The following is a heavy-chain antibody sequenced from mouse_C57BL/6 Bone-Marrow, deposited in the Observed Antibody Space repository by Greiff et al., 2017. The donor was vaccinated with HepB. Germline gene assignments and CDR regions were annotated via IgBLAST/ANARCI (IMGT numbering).Heavy chain of an antibody. CDR2: IYPRSGNT. V-gene: IGHV1-81*01. CDR1: GYTFTSYG. Sequence: QVQLKESGAELARPGASVKLSCKASGYTFTSYGISWVKQRTGQGLEWIGEIYPRSGNTYYNEKFKGKATLTADKSSSTAYMELRSLTSEDSAVYFCALLPTSWFAYWGQGTLVTVSA. D-gene: IGHD1-1*01. CDR3: ALLPTSWFAY. J-gene: IGHJ3*01.